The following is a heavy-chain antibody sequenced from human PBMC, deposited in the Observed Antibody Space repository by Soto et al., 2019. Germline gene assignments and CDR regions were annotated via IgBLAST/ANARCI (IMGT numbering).Heavy chain of an antibody. CDR3: ARDSSTPDGDYGFDY. J-gene: IGHJ4*02. V-gene: IGHV1-2*04. CDR1: GYTFTSYG. D-gene: IGHD4-17*01. Sequence: ASVKVSCKASGYTFTSYGISWVRQAPGQGLEWMGWINPNSGGTNYAQKFQGWVTMTRDTSISTAYMELSRLRSDDTAVYYCARDSSTPDGDYGFDYWGQGTLVTVSS. CDR2: INPNSGGT.